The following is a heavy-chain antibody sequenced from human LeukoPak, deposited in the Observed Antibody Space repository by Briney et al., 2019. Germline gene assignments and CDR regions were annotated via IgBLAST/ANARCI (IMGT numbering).Heavy chain of an antibody. CDR1: AFTVSSNY. D-gene: IGHD5-12*01. CDR3: VKEQASGYYRVADY. CDR2: ITYDGMSG. Sequence: GGSLRLSCAASAFTVSSNYMSWVRQAPGKGLEWMGVITYDGMSGYYGDSVKGRFTISRDISKNTVYLQMSSLRSEDTALYYCVKEQASGYYRVADYWGQGTLVIVSS. V-gene: IGHV3-30*18. J-gene: IGHJ4*02.